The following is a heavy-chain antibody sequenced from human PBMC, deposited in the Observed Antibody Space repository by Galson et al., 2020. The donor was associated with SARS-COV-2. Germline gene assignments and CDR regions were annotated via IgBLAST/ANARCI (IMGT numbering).Heavy chain of an antibody. J-gene: IGHJ6*02. V-gene: IGHV4-61*01. CDR1: GGSVSSAIHY. CDR3: ARVDCGGDCYYYYNGMDV. Sequence: ASETLSLTCTVSGGSVSSAIHYWTWIRQSPGKGLEWIGHVSSRGSTSYNPSLKSRIAISVDTSGNQFSLRPTSVTAADTAVYYCARVDCGGDCYYYYNGMDVWGQGTTVTVSS. CDR2: VSSRGST. D-gene: IGHD2-21*02.